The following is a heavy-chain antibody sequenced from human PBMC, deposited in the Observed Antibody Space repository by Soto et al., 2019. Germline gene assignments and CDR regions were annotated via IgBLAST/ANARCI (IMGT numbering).Heavy chain of an antibody. CDR1: GYFFSSQW. Sequence: LKISCKGSGYFFSSQWVAWVRLMPGKGLEWMGIIHPGDSDTRYSPSFQGQVTISVDGSINTAYLQSRSLEASDTAVYYCASPGQNRDRPLAFGGQGTPVTVS. D-gene: IGHD1-1*01. CDR2: IHPGDSDT. V-gene: IGHV5-51*01. J-gene: IGHJ4*02. CDR3: ASPGQNRDRPLAF.